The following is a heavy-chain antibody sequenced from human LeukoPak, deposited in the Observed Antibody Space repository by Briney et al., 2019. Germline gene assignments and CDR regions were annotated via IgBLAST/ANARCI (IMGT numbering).Heavy chain of an antibody. CDR2: SNHNSGGT. J-gene: IGHJ4*02. V-gene: IGHV1-2*02. CDR3: ARSRSSWTSFDY. Sequence: ASVKVSCKASGYTFTAYYMHWVRQAPGQGLEWMGWSNHNSGGTNYAQKFQGRVTMTRDTSISTAYMELSRLRSDDTAVFYCARSRSSWTSFDYWGQGTLVTVSS. D-gene: IGHD6-13*01. CDR1: GYTFTAYY.